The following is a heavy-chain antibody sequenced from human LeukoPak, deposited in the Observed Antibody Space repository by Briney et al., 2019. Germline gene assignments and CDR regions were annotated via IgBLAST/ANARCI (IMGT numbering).Heavy chain of an antibody. D-gene: IGHD2-15*01. CDR2: IYRGDST. V-gene: IGHV3-53*01. J-gene: IGHJ6*03. Sequence: GGSLRLSCAASGLTVSSNYMSWVRQAPGKGLEWVSVIYRGDSTYYADSVKGRFTISRDKSKNTLCLQMNSLRAEDTAVYYCASRSGTYSYYMDVWGKGTTVTVSS. CDR1: GLTVSSNY. CDR3: ASRSGTYSYYMDV.